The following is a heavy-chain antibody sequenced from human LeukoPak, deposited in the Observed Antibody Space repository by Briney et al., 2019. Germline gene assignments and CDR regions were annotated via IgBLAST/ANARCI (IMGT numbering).Heavy chain of an antibody. V-gene: IGHV3-23*01. CDR3: AKEPDIVVVVAATHFDY. Sequence: GGSLRLSCAASGFTFNNYAMSWVRQAPGKGLEWVSAIGGSGSSTYYADSVKGRFTISRDNSKNTLYLQMNSLRAEDTAVYYCAKEPDIVVVVAATHFDYWGQGTLVTVSS. J-gene: IGHJ4*02. CDR2: IGGSGSST. D-gene: IGHD2-15*01. CDR1: GFTFNNYA.